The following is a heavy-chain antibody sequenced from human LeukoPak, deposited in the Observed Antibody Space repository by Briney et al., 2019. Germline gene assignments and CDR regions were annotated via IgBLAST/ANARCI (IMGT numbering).Heavy chain of an antibody. CDR2: IYTSGST. Sequence: SQTLSLTCTVSGGSISSGSYYWSWIRPPAGKGLEWIGRIYTSGSTNYNPSLKSRVTISVDTSKNQFSLKLSSVTAADTAVYYCARARTYYYDSSGPILRDDAFDIWGQGTMVTVSS. V-gene: IGHV4-61*02. J-gene: IGHJ3*02. D-gene: IGHD3-22*01. CDR3: ARARTYYYDSSGPILRDDAFDI. CDR1: GGSISSGSYY.